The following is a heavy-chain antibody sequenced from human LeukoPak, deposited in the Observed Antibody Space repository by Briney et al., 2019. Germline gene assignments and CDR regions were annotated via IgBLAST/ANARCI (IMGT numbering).Heavy chain of an antibody. J-gene: IGHJ4*02. CDR2: INPNSGGT. CDR1: GYTLTELS. CDR3: ARTRLYSSSWPFFDY. Sequence: ASVKVSCKVSGYTLTELSMHWVRQAPGQGLEWMGWINPNSGGTNYAQKFQGRVTMTRDTSISTAYMELSRLRSDDTAVYYCARTRLYSSSWPFFDYWGQGTLVTVSS. D-gene: IGHD6-13*01. V-gene: IGHV1-2*02.